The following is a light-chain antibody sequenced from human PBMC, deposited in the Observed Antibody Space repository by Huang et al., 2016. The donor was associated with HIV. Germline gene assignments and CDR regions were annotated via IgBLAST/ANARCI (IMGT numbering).Light chain of an antibody. CDR3: QQCGSPTWT. V-gene: IGKV3-20*01. J-gene: IGKJ1*01. CDR2: GAS. CDR1: QFVANAS. Sequence: EIVLTQSTGTLSLSPGDRATLSCRASQFVANASVAWYQNKPGQSPRLLIYGASMRASGIPDSFSGSGFGTDFTLTISRLEPDDFAVYFCQQCGSPTWTFGQGTKVEIK.